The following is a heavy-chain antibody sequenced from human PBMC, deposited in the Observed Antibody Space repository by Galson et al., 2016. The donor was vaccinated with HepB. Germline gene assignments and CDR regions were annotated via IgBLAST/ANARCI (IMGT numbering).Heavy chain of an antibody. CDR1: GGTFMNYA. CDR3: ARDLEVVAGHGMGV. CDR2: MIPVFGTA. Sequence: SVKVSCKASGGTFMNYAINWVRQAPGQGLEWMGRMIPVFGTANYAQKFQGRITITADESTITVYMELGSLRPEDTAVYYCARDLEVVAGHGMGVWGQGTTVTVSS. D-gene: IGHD6-19*01. V-gene: IGHV1-69*13. J-gene: IGHJ6*02.